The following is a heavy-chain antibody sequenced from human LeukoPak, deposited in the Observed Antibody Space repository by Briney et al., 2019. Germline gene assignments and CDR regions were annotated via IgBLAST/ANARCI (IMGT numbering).Heavy chain of an antibody. Sequence: KAGGSLRLSCAGSGFTFSRNSMNWVRQAPGKGLEWVSSISSSSSYIYYADSVKGRFTISRDNAKNSLYLQMNSLRAEDTAVYYCARDYYDSSGYSGAFDIWGQGTMVTVSS. CDR3: ARDYYDSSGYSGAFDI. CDR1: GFTFSRNS. CDR2: ISSSSSYI. D-gene: IGHD3-22*01. V-gene: IGHV3-21*01. J-gene: IGHJ3*02.